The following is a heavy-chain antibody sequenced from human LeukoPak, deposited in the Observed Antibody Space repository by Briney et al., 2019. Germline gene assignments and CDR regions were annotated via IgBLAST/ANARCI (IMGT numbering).Heavy chain of an antibody. CDR1: GYTFTGYY. J-gene: IGHJ4*02. D-gene: IGHD3-3*01. Sequence: ASVKVSCKASGYTFTGYYMHWVRQAPGQGLQWMGRINPNSGGTNYAQKFQGRVTMTRDTSISTAHMELSRLRSDDTAEYYCARERSITIFGVVIPRHLDYWGQGTLVTVSS. CDR2: INPNSGGT. CDR3: ARERSITIFGVVIPRHLDY. V-gene: IGHV1-2*06.